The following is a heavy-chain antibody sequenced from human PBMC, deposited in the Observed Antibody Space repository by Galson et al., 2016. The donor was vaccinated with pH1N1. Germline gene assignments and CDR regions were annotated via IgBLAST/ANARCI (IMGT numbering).Heavy chain of an antibody. CDR2: IIPMLDIS. CDR1: GGTFGSHT. J-gene: IGHJ5*02. D-gene: IGHD3-16*01. V-gene: IGHV1-69*04. Sequence: SVKVSCKASGGTFGSHTISWVRQAPGQGLEWMGRIIPMLDISNYAQKFQGRVTMTADKSTSTAYMELSSLRSDDTAVYYCARDTKIEGVTTGWFDPWGQGTLVTVSS. CDR3: ARDTKIEGVTTGWFDP.